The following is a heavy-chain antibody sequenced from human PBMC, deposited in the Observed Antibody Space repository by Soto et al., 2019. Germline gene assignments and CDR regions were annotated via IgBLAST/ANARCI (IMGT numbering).Heavy chain of an antibody. CDR2: IIPIFGTA. D-gene: IGHD4-17*01. Sequence: QVQLVQSGAEVKKPGSSXXVSCKASGGTFSSYAISWVRQAPGQGLEWVGGIIPIFGTANYAQKFQGRVTITSDESTITAYMELSSLRSEDTAVYYCARVSTVPPGAEWYFDLWGRGTLVTVSS. V-gene: IGHV1-69*01. J-gene: IGHJ2*01. CDR3: ARVSTVPPGAEWYFDL. CDR1: GGTFSSYA.